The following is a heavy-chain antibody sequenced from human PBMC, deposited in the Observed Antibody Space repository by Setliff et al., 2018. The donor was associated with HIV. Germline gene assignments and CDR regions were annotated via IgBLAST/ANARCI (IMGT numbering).Heavy chain of an antibody. D-gene: IGHD6-13*01. CDR3: ARGVAAAGL. Sequence: SETLSLTCTASGGSITRSSYYWAWIRQPPGKGLEWTGNIFYSGHTFYNPSLRSRVTISVDTSKNQFSLKLSSVTAADTAVYYCARGVAAAGLWGQGTLVTVSS. V-gene: IGHV4-39*07. J-gene: IGHJ4*02. CDR1: GGSITRSSYY. CDR2: IFYSGHT.